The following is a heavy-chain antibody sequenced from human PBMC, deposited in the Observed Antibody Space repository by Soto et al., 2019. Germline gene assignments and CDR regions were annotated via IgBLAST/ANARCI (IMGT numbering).Heavy chain of an antibody. V-gene: IGHV3-23*01. D-gene: IGHD2-15*01. Sequence: GGSLRLSCVASGFTFSTYTMSWVRQAPGKGLEWVSSISGGGGSPSYADSVQGRFSISRDNAKNTLYLQMNSLRAEDTAVYYCAKDRWIVVVAANDYWGQGTLVTVSS. CDR1: GFTFSTYT. CDR3: AKDRWIVVVAANDY. J-gene: IGHJ4*02. CDR2: ISGGGGSP.